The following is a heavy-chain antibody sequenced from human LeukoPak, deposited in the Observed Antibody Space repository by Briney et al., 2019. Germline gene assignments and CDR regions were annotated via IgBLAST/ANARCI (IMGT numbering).Heavy chain of an antibody. CDR2: IIPIFGTA. V-gene: IGHV1-69*01. CDR1: GGTFSSYA. CDR3: ARAPIVVVPAAHPSYYYYYMDV. J-gene: IGHJ6*03. D-gene: IGHD2-2*01. Sequence: GSSVKVSCKASGGTFSSYAISWVRQAPGQGLEWMGGIIPIFGTADYAQKFQGRVTITADESTSTAYMELSSLRSEDTAVYYCARAPIVVVPAAHPSYYYYYMDVWGKGTTVTVSS.